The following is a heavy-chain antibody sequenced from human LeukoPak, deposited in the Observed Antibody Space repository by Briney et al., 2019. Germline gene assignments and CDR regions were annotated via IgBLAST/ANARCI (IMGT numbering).Heavy chain of an antibody. CDR1: GFTLNSYI. J-gene: IGHJ4*02. CDR3: ARGSIPVSSSWFYYFDY. Sequence: GGSLRLSCEASGFTLNSYIMHWVRQAPGKGLEWVALISFDGRDKQYADSVKGRFTISRDNAKNSLYLQMSSLRAEDTAVYYCARGSIPVSSSWFYYFDYWGQGTLVTVSS. CDR2: ISFDGRDK. V-gene: IGHV3-30*04. D-gene: IGHD6-13*01.